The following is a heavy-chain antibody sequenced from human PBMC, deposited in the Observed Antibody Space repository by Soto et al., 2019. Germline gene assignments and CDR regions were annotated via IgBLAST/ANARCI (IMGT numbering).Heavy chain of an antibody. Sequence: PSETLSLTCTVSGGSIRNVYWSWIRQPPGKGLEWIGFIFHSGNTKYNPSLKSRVSISVDTDNNQFSLSLNSVTPADTAVYFCARAHAPTLPFDYWGQGALVT. CDR3: ARAHAPTLPFDY. V-gene: IGHV4-59*01. CDR1: GGSIRNVY. CDR2: IFHSGNT. J-gene: IGHJ4*02. D-gene: IGHD2-15*01.